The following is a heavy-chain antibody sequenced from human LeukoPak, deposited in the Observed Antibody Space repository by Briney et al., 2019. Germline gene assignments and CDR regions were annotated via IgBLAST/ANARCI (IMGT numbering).Heavy chain of an antibody. Sequence: SVKVSCKASGGTFSSYAISWVRQAPGQGLEWMGGIIPIFGTANYAQKFQGRVTITADESTSTAYMELSSLRSEDTAVYYRARGVSTSPHANWFDPWGQGTLVTVSS. CDR2: IIPIFGTA. J-gene: IGHJ5*02. CDR3: ARGVSTSPHANWFDP. D-gene: IGHD2-2*01. V-gene: IGHV1-69*13. CDR1: GGTFSSYA.